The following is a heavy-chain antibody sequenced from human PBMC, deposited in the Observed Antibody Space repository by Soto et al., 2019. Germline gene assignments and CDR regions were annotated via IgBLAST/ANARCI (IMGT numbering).Heavy chain of an antibody. V-gene: IGHV1-69*06. CDR2: IVPMFGTS. CDR3: NRGSEYDFWSGYL. Sequence: QERLVQSGAEVRKPGSSAKVSCKVTGGTSTRYAINWVRQAPGQGLEWMGGIVPMFGTSKYAQKFQGRVTITADTSTNIAYMELRSLSSEDTAVYYCNRGSEYDFWSGYLWGQGTLVSVSS. CDR1: GGTSTRYA. D-gene: IGHD3-3*01. J-gene: IGHJ4*02.